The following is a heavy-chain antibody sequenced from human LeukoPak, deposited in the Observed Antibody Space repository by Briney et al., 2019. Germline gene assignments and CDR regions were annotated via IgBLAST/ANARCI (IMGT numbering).Heavy chain of an antibody. CDR3: ARGDGYNFFDY. CDR1: GFSVTNNY. D-gene: IGHD5-24*01. V-gene: IGHV3-53*01. Sequence: QSGGSLRLSCAVSGFSVTNNYMSWVRKAPGKGLEWVSVFYVGGATYYADSVKGRFTISRDNSENTLYLQMKSLRAEDTAVYYCARGDGYNFFDYWGQGTLVTVSS. CDR2: FYVGGAT. J-gene: IGHJ4*02.